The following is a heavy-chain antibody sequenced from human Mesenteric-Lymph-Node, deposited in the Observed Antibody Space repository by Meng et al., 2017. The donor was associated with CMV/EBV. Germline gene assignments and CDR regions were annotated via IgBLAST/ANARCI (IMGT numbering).Heavy chain of an antibody. V-gene: IGHV3-53*05. Sequence: GESLKISCAASGFTVSSNYMSWVRQAPGKGLEWVSVIYSGGSTYYADSVKGRFTISRDNSKNTLYLQMNSLRAEDTALYYCARDYYDTLDYWGQGTLVTVSS. CDR1: GFTVSSNY. J-gene: IGHJ4*02. CDR3: ARDYYDTLDY. D-gene: IGHD3-22*01. CDR2: IYSGGST.